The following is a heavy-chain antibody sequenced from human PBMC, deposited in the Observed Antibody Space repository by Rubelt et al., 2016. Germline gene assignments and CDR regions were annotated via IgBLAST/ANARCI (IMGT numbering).Heavy chain of an antibody. CDR1: GYTFTSYY. Sequence: KASGYTFTSYYMHWVRQAPGQGLEWMGIINPSGGSTSYAQKFQGRVTMTRDTSTSTVYMELSSLRSEDTAVYYCARGGDIVATIYYDYGMDVWGQGTTVTVSS. CDR3: ARGGDIVATIYYDYGMDV. D-gene: IGHD5-12*01. V-gene: IGHV1-46*01. CDR2: INPSGGST. J-gene: IGHJ6*02.